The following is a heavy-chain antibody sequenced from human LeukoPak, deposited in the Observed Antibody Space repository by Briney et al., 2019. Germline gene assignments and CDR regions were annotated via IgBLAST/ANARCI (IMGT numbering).Heavy chain of an antibody. J-gene: IGHJ4*02. Sequence: NPSETLSLTCTVSGGSISSGGYYWSWIRQPPGKGLEWIGYIYHSGSTNYNPSLKSRVTISVDTSKNQFSLKLSSVTAADTAVYYCARRGGYSYGRAVDYWGQGTLVTVSS. CDR1: GGSISSGGYY. V-gene: IGHV4-30-2*01. CDR3: ARRGGYSYGRAVDY. CDR2: IYHSGST. D-gene: IGHD5-18*01.